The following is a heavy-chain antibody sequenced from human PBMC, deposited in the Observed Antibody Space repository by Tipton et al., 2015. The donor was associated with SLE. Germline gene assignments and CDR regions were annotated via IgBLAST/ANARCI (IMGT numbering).Heavy chain of an antibody. CDR2: IYYSGST. CDR1: GGSISSYY. Sequence: LRLSCTVSGGSISSYYWSWIRQPPGKGLEWIGDIYYSGSTNYNPSLKSRVTISVDTSKNQFSLKLSSVTAADTAVYYCARRRINNWNDPVWFDPWGQGTLVTVSS. V-gene: IGHV4-59*01. D-gene: IGHD1-1*01. J-gene: IGHJ5*02. CDR3: ARRRINNWNDPVWFDP.